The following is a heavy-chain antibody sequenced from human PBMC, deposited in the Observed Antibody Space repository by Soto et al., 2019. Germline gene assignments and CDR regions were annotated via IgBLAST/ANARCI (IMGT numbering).Heavy chain of an antibody. CDR1: GFTFSSYW. Sequence: EVQLVESGGGLVQPGGSLRLSCAASGFTFSSYWMHWVRQAPGKGLVWVSRINSDGSSTSYADSVKGRFTISRDNAKNTLYLQMNSLRAEDTAVYYCARDKGSGSSHDKFYYYYYYMDVWGKGTTVTVSS. D-gene: IGHD6-6*01. V-gene: IGHV3-74*01. CDR3: ARDKGSGSSHDKFYYYYYYMDV. CDR2: INSDGSST. J-gene: IGHJ6*03.